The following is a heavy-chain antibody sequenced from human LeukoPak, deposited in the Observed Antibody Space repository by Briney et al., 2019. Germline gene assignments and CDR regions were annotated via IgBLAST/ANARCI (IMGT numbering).Heavy chain of an antibody. V-gene: IGHV1-69*13. J-gene: IGHJ4*02. CDR3: ASPKENNDYYFDY. Sequence: SVKVSCKAFGGTFRNYALSWVRQAPGQGLEWMGGLIPLFGRAEYAQKFQGRVTIIADEATNTAYLELSSLTSDDTAIYYCASPKENNDYYFDYWGQGTLVTVST. D-gene: IGHD1/OR15-1a*01. CDR2: LIPLFGRA. CDR1: GGTFRNYA.